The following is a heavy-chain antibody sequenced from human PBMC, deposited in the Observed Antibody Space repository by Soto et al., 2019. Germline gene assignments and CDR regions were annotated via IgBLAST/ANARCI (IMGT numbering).Heavy chain of an antibody. CDR3: ARVLYYGSGSYSPYGMDV. CDR2: VSPPFRTS. CDR1: GVSFNNNG. J-gene: IGHJ6*02. Sequence: QVQLVQSGAEVKKPGSSVKVSCKTSGVSFNNNGISWVRQALGHGLEWMGGVSPPFRTSNYARKFQGRISITADASTGTVNMELSSLTSEDTAQYYCARVLYYGSGSYSPYGMDVWGQGTTVTVSS. D-gene: IGHD3-10*01. V-gene: IGHV1-69*01.